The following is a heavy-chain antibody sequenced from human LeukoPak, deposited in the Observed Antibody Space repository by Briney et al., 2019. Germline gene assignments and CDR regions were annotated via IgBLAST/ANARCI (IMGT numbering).Heavy chain of an antibody. CDR2: ISSSSIYI. V-gene: IGHV3-21*01. Sequence: PGGSPRLSCAASRFTFSAYSMNWVRQAPGKGLEWVSSISSSSIYIYYADSVKGRITISRDNAKNSLYLQMNSLRAEDTAVYYCARDPVVSTSSPNYFDYWGQGTLVTVSS. CDR1: RFTFSAYS. J-gene: IGHJ4*02. D-gene: IGHD6-6*01. CDR3: ARDPVVSTSSPNYFDY.